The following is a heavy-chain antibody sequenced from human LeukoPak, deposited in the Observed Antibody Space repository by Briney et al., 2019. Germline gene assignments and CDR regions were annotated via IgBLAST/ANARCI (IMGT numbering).Heavy chain of an antibody. J-gene: IGHJ4*02. CDR1: GYTFTGYY. D-gene: IGHD6-19*01. V-gene: IGHV1-2*02. Sequence: ASVKVSCKASGYTFTGYYMHWVRQAPGQGLEWMGWINPNSGGTNYAQKFQGRVTMTRDTSISTAYMELSRLRSDDTAVYYCARVLGVAGTLIGGDRNLRFDYWGQGTLVTVSS. CDR2: INPNSGGT. CDR3: ARVLGVAGTLIGGDRNLRFDY.